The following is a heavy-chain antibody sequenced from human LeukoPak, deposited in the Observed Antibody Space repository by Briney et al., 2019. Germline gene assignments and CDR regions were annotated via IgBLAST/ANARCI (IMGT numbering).Heavy chain of an antibody. Sequence: SSVKVSCKASGYTFIGYFMHWARQAPGQGLEWMGWINPNSGVTNYAHKFKGRVTMTRDTSISTAYMELSRLRSDDTAVYYCARLYSSSWSRFDPWGQGTLVTVSS. D-gene: IGHD6-13*01. J-gene: IGHJ5*02. CDR3: ARLYSSSWSRFDP. CDR2: INPNSGVT. V-gene: IGHV1-2*02. CDR1: GYTFIGYF.